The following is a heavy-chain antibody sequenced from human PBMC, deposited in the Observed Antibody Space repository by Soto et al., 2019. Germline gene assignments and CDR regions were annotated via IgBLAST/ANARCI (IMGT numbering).Heavy chain of an antibody. CDR3: ASHTGYSSGWAFDY. CDR1: GLTFSDYY. J-gene: IGHJ4*02. Sequence: QVQLVESGGGLVKPGGSLRLSCAASGLTFSDYYMSWIRQAPGKGLEWVSYISSSGSSTYYVDSVKGRFTISRDNAKNSLYLQMNSLRAEDTAVYDCASHTGYSSGWAFDYWGQGTLVTISS. CDR2: ISSSGSST. V-gene: IGHV3-11*01. D-gene: IGHD6-19*01.